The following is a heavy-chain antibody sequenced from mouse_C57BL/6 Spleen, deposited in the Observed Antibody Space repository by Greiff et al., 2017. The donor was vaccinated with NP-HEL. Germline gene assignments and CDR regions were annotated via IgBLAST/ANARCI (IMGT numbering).Heavy chain of an antibody. V-gene: IGHV1-53*01. CDR1: GYTFTSYW. J-gene: IGHJ2*01. D-gene: IGHD2-5*01. CDR2: INPSNGGT. CDR3: ARKGGTSNYVYYFDY. Sequence: QVQLQQPGTELVKPGASVKLSCKASGYTFTSYWMHWVKQRPGQGLEWIGNINPSNGGTNYNEKFKSKATLTVDKSSSTAYMQLRSLTSEDSAVYYCARKGGTSNYVYYFDYWGQGTTLTVSS.